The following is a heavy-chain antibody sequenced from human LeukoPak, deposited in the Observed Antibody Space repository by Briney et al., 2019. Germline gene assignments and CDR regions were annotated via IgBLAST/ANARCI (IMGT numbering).Heavy chain of an antibody. D-gene: IGHD1-26*01. V-gene: IGHV4-38-2*02. Sequence: SETLSLTCTVSGFSISSGYYWAWIRQPPGKGLEWIGCVYHTGGTYYNPSLKSRVTISVDTSRNQFSLRLSSVTAADTAVYYCAREEGATQDANWGQGTLVLVSS. J-gene: IGHJ4*02. CDR1: GFSISSGYY. CDR2: VYHTGGT. CDR3: AREEGATQDAN.